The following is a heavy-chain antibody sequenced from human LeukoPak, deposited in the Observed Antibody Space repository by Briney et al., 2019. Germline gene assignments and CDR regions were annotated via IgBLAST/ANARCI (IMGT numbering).Heavy chain of an antibody. Sequence: PSETLSLTCTVSGDSISSYYWSWIRQPPGKGLEWIGYIYDSGSTNHNPSLKSRVTISLDTSKNQFSLKLRSVTAADTALYYCARGNPVATTGTKGGWFDPWGQGTLVTVSS. J-gene: IGHJ5*02. V-gene: IGHV4-59*01. CDR1: GDSISSYY. CDR3: ARGNPVATTGTKGGWFDP. CDR2: IYDSGST. D-gene: IGHD1-1*01.